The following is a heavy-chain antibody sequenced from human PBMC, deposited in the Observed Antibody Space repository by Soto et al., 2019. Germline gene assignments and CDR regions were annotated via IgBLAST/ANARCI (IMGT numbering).Heavy chain of an antibody. D-gene: IGHD1-26*01. V-gene: IGHV3-23*01. J-gene: IGHJ3*01. CDR1: GLSFSDYP. Sequence: EVQLLESGGGLVQPGGSLRLSCAVSGLSFSDYPMDWVRQAPGKGLEWVSRISGSTLSTNYADSVKGRFTISRDNSNNTLYLEMSSMVGEDTAGYYCAKPQSGSYYAAFDVWGQGTTVTVSS. CDR2: ISGSTLST. CDR3: AKPQSGSYYAAFDV.